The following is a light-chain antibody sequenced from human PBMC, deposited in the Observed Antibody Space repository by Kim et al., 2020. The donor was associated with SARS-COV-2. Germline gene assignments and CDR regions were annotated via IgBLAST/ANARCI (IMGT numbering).Light chain of an antibody. CDR2: EVS. J-gene: IGLJ2*01. CDR1: SGDVGSYNR. CDR3: TSYTSSSTVV. V-gene: IGLV2-18*02. Sequence: QSVTSSCTGNSGDVGSYNRVSWYQQPPGTAPKLMIYEVSNRPSGVPDRFSGSKSGNTASLTISGLQAEDEADYYCTSYTSSSTVVFGGGTKVTVL.